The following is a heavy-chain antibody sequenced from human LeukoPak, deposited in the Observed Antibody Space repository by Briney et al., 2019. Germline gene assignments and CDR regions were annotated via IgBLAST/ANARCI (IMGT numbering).Heavy chain of an antibody. Sequence: PGGSLRLSCTASGFTFGDSAMTWGRQAPGKGLEWVGFIASETYGGTAEYAASVKGRFTVSRDDSKSIAYLQMNSLKTEDTAVYYCTRDQTPYYWGQGTLVTVSS. CDR3: TRDQTPYY. D-gene: IGHD2-15*01. CDR2: IASETYGGTA. CDR1: GFTFGDSA. V-gene: IGHV3-49*04. J-gene: IGHJ4*02.